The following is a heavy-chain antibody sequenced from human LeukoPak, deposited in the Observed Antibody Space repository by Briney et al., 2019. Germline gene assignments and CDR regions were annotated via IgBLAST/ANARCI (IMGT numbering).Heavy chain of an antibody. CDR1: GYTFTTYY. V-gene: IGHV1-2*06. J-gene: IGHJ6*02. CDR2: ISPNSGDT. Sequence: ASVTVSCTTSGYTFTTYYIHWVRQAPGQGLEWMGRISPNSGDTNYAQKFQGRVTMTRDTSIRTVQMELSRLRSDDTAVYYCARGMDVWGQGTTVTVSS. CDR3: ARGMDV.